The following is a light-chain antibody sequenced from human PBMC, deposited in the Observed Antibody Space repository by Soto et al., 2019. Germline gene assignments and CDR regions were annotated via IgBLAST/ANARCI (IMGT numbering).Light chain of an antibody. Sequence: QAVVAQPPSASGTPGQRVAISCSGSRSNIETNYVYWYQQLPGTAPKLLIYRNNQRPSGVPDRFSGSKSGTSASLAISGLRSEDEADYYCASWDDNLSGLVFGGGTKLTVL. CDR3: ASWDDNLSGLV. V-gene: IGLV1-47*01. CDR1: RSNIETNY. J-gene: IGLJ2*01. CDR2: RNN.